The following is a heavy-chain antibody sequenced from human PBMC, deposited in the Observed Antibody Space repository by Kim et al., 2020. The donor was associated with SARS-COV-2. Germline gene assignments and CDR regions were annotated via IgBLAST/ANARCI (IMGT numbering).Heavy chain of an antibody. CDR3: AKDRRNDYGDY. V-gene: IGHV3-30*18. CDR1: GFTFSSYG. CDR2: ISYDGSNK. J-gene: IGHJ4*02. Sequence: GGSLRLSCAASGFTFSSYGMHWVRQAPGKGLEWVAVISYDGSNKYYADSVKGRFTISRDNSKNTLYLQMNSLRAEDTAVYYCAKDRRNDYGDYWGQGTLVTVSS. D-gene: IGHD3-10*01.